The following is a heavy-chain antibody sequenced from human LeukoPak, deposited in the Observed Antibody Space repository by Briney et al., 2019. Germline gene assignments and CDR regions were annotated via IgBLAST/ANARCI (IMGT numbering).Heavy chain of an antibody. D-gene: IGHD3-3*01. Sequence: PGGSLRLSCAASGFTSSSYWMSWVRQAPGKGLEWVANIKQDGSEKYYVDSVKGRFTISRDNAKNSLYLQMNSLRAEDTAVYYCARDPSSDFWSGYYYYYYYYMDVWCKGTTVTVSS. J-gene: IGHJ6*03. CDR1: GFTSSSYW. CDR2: IKQDGSEK. V-gene: IGHV3-7*01. CDR3: ARDPSSDFWSGYYYYYYYYMDV.